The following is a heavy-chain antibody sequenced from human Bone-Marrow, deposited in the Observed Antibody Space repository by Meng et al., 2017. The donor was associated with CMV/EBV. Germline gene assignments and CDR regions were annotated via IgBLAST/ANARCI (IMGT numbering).Heavy chain of an antibody. J-gene: IGHJ4*02. CDR3: TRVSQWDLLLSDY. CDR1: GFTFSSYG. D-gene: IGHD1-26*01. CDR2: IRSSSSYI. Sequence: GGSLRLSCAASGFTFSSYGMSWVRQAPGKGLEWVSSIRSSSSYIYYADSVKGRFTISRDNAKNSLYLEMSSLRAEDTAVYYCTRVSQWDLLLSDYWGQGTLVTVSS. V-gene: IGHV3-21*01.